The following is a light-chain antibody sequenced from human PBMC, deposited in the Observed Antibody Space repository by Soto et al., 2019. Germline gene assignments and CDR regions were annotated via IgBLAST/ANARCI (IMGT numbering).Light chain of an antibody. V-gene: IGKV1-5*03. CDR2: ETS. Sequence: DSQMTQSPPTLSASVGTSVTITSRASQNISPWLAWYQQKPGKAPSLLIYETSSLENGVPSRFSGSGSGTEFSLTISTLQPDDSATYYCQQYNSGWTFGQGTKVDIK. J-gene: IGKJ1*01. CDR1: QNISPW. CDR3: QQYNSGWT.